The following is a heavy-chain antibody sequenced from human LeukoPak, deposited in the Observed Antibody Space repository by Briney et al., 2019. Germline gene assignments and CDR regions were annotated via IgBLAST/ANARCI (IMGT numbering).Heavy chain of an antibody. D-gene: IGHD6-19*01. J-gene: IGHJ4*02. CDR1: GLIFSNYG. Sequence: GGSLRLSCAASGLIFSNYGMHWVSQAPGKGLEWVTFIQYDGISKYYADSVKGRFTISRDNSKNTLYLQMNSLRPEDTTVYYCVEEAGSVAGRFDHWGQGNMVTVSS. V-gene: IGHV3-30*02. CDR2: IQYDGISK. CDR3: VEEAGSVAGRFDH.